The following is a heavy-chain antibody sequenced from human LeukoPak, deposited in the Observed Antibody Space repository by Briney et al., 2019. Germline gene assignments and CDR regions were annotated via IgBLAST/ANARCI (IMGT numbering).Heavy chain of an antibody. Sequence: SETLSLTCTVSGGSISSSSYYWGWIRQPPGKGLEWIGEINHSGSTNYNPSLKSRVTISVDTSKNQFSLKLSSVTAADTAVYYCARGQGLSGSYLYYYYYYGMDVWGQGTTVTVSS. CDR1: GGSISSSSYY. J-gene: IGHJ6*02. D-gene: IGHD1-26*01. CDR2: INHSGST. CDR3: ARGQGLSGSYLYYYYYYGMDV. V-gene: IGHV4-39*07.